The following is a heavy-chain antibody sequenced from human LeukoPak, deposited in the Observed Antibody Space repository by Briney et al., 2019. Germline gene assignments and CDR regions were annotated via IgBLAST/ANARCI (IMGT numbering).Heavy chain of an antibody. CDR2: IYYSGST. V-gene: IGHV4-59*08. CDR1: GGSISRYY. Sequence: SETLSLTCTVSGGSISRYYWSWIRQPPGKGLEWIGYIYYSGSTDYNPSLKSRVTISVDTSKNQISLKLSSVTAADTAVYYCARPGVGSGRYGAFDIWGQGPMVTVSS. D-gene: IGHD5-18*01. J-gene: IGHJ3*02. CDR3: ARPGVGSGRYGAFDI.